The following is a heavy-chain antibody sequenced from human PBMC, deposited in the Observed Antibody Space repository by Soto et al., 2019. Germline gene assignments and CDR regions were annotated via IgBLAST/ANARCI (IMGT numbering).Heavy chain of an antibody. J-gene: IGHJ3*02. D-gene: IGHD5-18*01. CDR2: IYYSGST. CDR3: ARRYGQDAFDI. V-gene: IGHV4-61*08. Sequence: PSETLSLTCTVSGGSISSGGYYWSWIRQHPGKGLEWIGYIYYSGSTNYNPSLKSRVTISLDTSNNQFSLKLSSVTAADTAVYYCARRYGQDAFDIWGQGTTVTVSS. CDR1: GGSISSGGYY.